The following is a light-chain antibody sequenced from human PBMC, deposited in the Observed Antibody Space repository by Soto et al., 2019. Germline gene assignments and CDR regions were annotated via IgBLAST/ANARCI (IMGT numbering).Light chain of an antibody. CDR3: QQYDSYPIT. CDR2: GTS. Sequence: DIQMTQSPSSLPASVGDRVTITRRASQGIPNLLAWYQQKREKAPKSXIYGTSNLESGVPSRFSGSGSGTDFTLTISSLQPEDFETYYCQQYDSYPITFGQGTRLEIK. CDR1: QGIPNL. V-gene: IGKV1D-16*01. J-gene: IGKJ5*01.